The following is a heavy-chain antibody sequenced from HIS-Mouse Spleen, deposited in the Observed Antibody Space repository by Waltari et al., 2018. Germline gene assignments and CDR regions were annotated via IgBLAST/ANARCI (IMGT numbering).Heavy chain of an antibody. V-gene: IGHV4-39*07. Sequence: QLQLQESGPGLVKPSETLSLTCTVSGGSISSSSYYWGWIRQPPGKGLEWIGSIYYRGSTYYTPSLKSRGTISVDTSKNQFSLKLSSVTAADTAVYYCAREIPYSSSWYDWYFDLWGRGTLVTVSS. J-gene: IGHJ2*01. CDR2: IYYRGST. CDR1: GGSISSSSYY. D-gene: IGHD6-13*01. CDR3: AREIPYSSSWYDWYFDL.